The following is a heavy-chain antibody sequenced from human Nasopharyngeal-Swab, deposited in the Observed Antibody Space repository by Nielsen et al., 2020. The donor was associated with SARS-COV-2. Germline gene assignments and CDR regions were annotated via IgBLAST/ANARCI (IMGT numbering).Heavy chain of an antibody. CDR1: GGSFSGYY. Sequence: SETLSLTCAVYGGSFSGYYWSWIRQPPGKGLEWIGEINHSGSTNYNPSLTSRVTISVETSKDQFSLTLTSVTAADTAVYYCARGGLDIAVVRGDYSWFDTWGQGILVTVSS. J-gene: IGHJ5*02. V-gene: IGHV4-34*01. D-gene: IGHD2-15*01. CDR3: ARGGLDIAVVRGDYSWFDT. CDR2: INHSGST.